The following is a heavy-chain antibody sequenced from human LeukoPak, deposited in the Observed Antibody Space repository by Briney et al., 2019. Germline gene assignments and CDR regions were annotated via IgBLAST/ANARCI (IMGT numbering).Heavy chain of an antibody. Sequence: PSETLSLTCTVSGGSISSYYWSWIRQPPGNGLEWIGYIYYSGSTNYNPSLKSRVTISVDTSKNQFSLKLSSVTAADTAVYYCARQMDTAMVTGHYYYYMDVWGKGTTVTVSS. V-gene: IGHV4-59*08. CDR2: IYYSGST. J-gene: IGHJ6*03. CDR1: GGSISSYY. D-gene: IGHD5-18*01. CDR3: ARQMDTAMVTGHYYYYMDV.